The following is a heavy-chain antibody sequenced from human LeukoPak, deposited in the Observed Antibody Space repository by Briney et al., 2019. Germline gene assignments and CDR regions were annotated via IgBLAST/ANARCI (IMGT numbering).Heavy chain of an antibody. CDR3: ARGYFEGRIPARHNWFDP. CDR2: VYYTGMM. J-gene: IGHJ5*02. D-gene: IGHD6-6*01. Sequence: PSETLSLTCTVSGGSMSGYYWNWIRQSPGKGLEWIAYVYYTGMMDYNPSLKSRVSISLDTSKNQFSLRLSSVTAADTAIYYCARGYFEGRIPARHNWFDPWGQGTLVSVSS. V-gene: IGHV4-59*01. CDR1: GGSMSGYY.